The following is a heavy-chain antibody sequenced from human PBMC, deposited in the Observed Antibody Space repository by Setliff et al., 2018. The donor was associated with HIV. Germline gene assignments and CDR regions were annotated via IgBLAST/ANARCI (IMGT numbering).Heavy chain of an antibody. CDR1: GDSINTHY. V-gene: IGHV4-59*11. Sequence: TLSLTCTVSGDSINTHYWSWIRQPPGKGLEWIGCISHSGNTDFNPSLNSRVTISLDTSKNQFSLRLTSLTAADTAIYYCARSTVGAGASFPWGRGILVTVSS. J-gene: IGHJ5*02. D-gene: IGHD1-26*01. CDR3: ARSTVGAGASFP. CDR2: ISHSGNT.